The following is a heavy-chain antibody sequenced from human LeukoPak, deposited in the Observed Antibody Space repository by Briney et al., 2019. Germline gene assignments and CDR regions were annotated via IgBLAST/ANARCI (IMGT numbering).Heavy chain of an antibody. CDR1: GFTFSSYW. V-gene: IGHV3-7*01. CDR3: ARERSCTDGLCYSYFDH. Sequence: GGSLRLSCAVSGFTFSSYWMSWVRQAPGRRPEWVANIKPDGSEKYYVDSVKGRFTVSRDNDKNSLFLQMNSLRDEDTAVYYCARERSCTDGLCYSYFDHWGQGTLVTVSS. D-gene: IGHD2-8*01. CDR2: IKPDGSEK. J-gene: IGHJ4*02.